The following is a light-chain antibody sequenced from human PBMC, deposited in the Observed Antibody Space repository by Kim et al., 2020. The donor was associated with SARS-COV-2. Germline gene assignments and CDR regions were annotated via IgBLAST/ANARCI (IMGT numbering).Light chain of an antibody. CDR1: SSNIGNNY. J-gene: IGLJ2*01. CDR3: GTWDSSLSAVV. CDR2: DNN. V-gene: IGLV1-51*01. Sequence: QSVLTQPPSVSAAPGQKVTISCSGSSSNIGNNYVSWYQQLPGTAPKLLIYDNNKRPSGIPDRFSGSKSGTSPTLGITGLQTGDEADYYCGTWDSSLSAVVFGVGTQLTVL.